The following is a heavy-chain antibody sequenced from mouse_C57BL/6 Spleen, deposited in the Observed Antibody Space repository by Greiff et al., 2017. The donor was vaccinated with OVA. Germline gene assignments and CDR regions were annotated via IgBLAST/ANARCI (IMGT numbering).Heavy chain of an antibody. D-gene: IGHD1-1*01. J-gene: IGHJ1*03. CDR1: GYTFTDYE. CDR2: IDPETGGT. V-gene: IGHV1-15*01. CDR3: TNYCGSPVLDV. Sequence: QVQLQQSGAELVRPGASVTLSCKASGYTFTDYEMHWVKQTPVHGLEWIGAIDPETGGTAYNQKFKGKAILTADKSSSTAYMELRSLTSEDSAVYYCTNYCGSPVLDVWGTGTTVTGSS.